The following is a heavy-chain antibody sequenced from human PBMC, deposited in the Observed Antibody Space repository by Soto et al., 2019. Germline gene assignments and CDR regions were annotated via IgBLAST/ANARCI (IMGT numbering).Heavy chain of an antibody. D-gene: IGHD1-26*01. Sequence: VAGISYDGSNKDYADSVKGRLNISRDNSKNALILQMNSLRPEDTAVYYCAKGKAVGANANHRHYFDYWCQGTLLNVSP. J-gene: IGHJ4*02. CDR2: ISYDGSNK. V-gene: IGHV3-30*18. CDR3: AKGKAVGANANHRHYFDY.